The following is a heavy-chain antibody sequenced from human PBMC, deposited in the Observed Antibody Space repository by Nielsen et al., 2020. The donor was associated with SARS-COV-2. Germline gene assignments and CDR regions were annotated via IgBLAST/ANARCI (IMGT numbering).Heavy chain of an antibody. J-gene: IGHJ4*02. D-gene: IGHD3-3*01. V-gene: IGHV1-46*01. CDR3: ARKGFRSGGTILFDY. Sequence: APVKVSCKASGYTFTSYYMHWVRQAPGQGLEWMGIINPSGGSTSYAQKFQGRVTITRDTSASTACMELSSLRSEDTAVYYCARKGFRSGGTILFDYWGQGTLVTVSS. CDR2: INPSGGST. CDR1: GYTFTSYY.